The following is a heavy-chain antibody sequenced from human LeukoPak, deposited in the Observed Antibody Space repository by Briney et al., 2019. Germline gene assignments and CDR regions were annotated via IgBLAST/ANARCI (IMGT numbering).Heavy chain of an antibody. D-gene: IGHD3-9*01. CDR3: ARGVDILTY. CDR1: GYTFTSYY. CDR2: INPSGGST. J-gene: IGHJ4*02. Sequence: ASVKVSCKASGYTFTSYYIHWVRQAPGQGLEWMGIINPSGGSTNYAQKFQGRVTMTTDTSTSTAYMELRSLRSDDTAVYYCARGVDILTYWGQGTLVTVSS. V-gene: IGHV1-46*01.